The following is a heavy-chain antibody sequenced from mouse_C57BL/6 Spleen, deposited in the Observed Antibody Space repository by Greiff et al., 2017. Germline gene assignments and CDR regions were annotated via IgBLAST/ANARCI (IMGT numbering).Heavy chain of an antibody. Sequence: QVQLQQSGAELVRPGASVTLSCKASGYTFTDYEMHWVKQTPVHGLEWIGAIDPETGGTAYNQKFKGKAILTADKSSSTAYMGLRSLTSEDSAVYYCTREGDRGTFGYWGQGTTLTVSS. CDR3: TREGDRGTFGY. V-gene: IGHV1-15*01. CDR1: GYTFTDYE. J-gene: IGHJ2*01. CDR2: IDPETGGT. D-gene: IGHD3-3*01.